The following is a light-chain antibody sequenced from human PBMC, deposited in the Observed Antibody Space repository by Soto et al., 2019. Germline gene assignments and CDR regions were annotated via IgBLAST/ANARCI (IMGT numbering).Light chain of an antibody. CDR1: QKITTY. J-gene: IGKJ2*01. CDR3: QQSYSTPYT. V-gene: IGKV1-39*01. CDR2: TAA. Sequence: IHMTQSPSSLSASVGDRVTITCRASQKITTYLKWYQQKPGKAPKLLISTAATLQGGVPSRFSGSGSGTDFTLTITTLQPEDFATYFCQQSYSTPYTFGQGTKLEIK.